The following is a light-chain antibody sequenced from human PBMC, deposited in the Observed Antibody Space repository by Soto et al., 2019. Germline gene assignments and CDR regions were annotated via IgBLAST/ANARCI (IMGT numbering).Light chain of an antibody. CDR2: GAS. CDR1: QSVSSK. J-gene: IGKJ1*01. V-gene: IGKV3-15*01. CDR3: QQYNNWSGT. Sequence: EIVLTQSPGTLSVSPGERATLSCRASQSVSSKLAWYQQKPGQAPRLLFYGASTGATGIPARFSGSGSETEFTLSISSLQSEDFVVYYCQQYNNWSGTFGQGTKVEIK.